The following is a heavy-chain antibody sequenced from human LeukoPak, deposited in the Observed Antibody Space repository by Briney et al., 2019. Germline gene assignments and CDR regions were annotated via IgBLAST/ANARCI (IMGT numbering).Heavy chain of an antibody. V-gene: IGHV3-21*01. D-gene: IGHD6-13*01. J-gene: IGHJ4*02. CDR1: GFTFSSYS. Sequence: TPGGSLRLSCAASGFTFSSYSMNWVRQAPGKGLEWVSSISSSSSYIYYADSVKGRFTISRDNAKNPLYLQMNSLRAEDTAVYYCARSGYSSSFATDYWGQGTLVTVSS. CDR3: ARSGYSSSFATDY. CDR2: ISSSSSYI.